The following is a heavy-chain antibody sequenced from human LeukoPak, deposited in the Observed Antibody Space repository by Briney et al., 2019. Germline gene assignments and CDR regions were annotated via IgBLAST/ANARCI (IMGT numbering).Heavy chain of an antibody. D-gene: IGHD6-19*01. CDR1: GFTFSTYA. CDR2: IGGGGPTT. J-gene: IGHJ4*02. V-gene: IGHV3-23*01. CDR3: ARGFLGGTDQYFDS. Sequence: GGTLRLSCAASGFTFSTYAMNWVRQAPAKGLEWVSTIGGGGPTTDYADSVKDRFTISRDNSKNTLYLQMNSLRAEDTAVYFCARGFLGGTDQYFDSWGQGTLVTVSS.